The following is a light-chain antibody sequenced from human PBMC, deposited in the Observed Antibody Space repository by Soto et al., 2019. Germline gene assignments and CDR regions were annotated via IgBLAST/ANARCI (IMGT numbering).Light chain of an antibody. CDR3: QSYDSSTVV. CDR2: EDK. Sequence: NFMLTQPHSVSESPGKTVTISCTRSSGSIASNYVQWYQQRPGSAPTTVIYEDKQRPSGVPDRFSGSTDGSSNSASLTISGLQTEDEGDYYCQSYDSSTVVFGGGTKVNVL. CDR1: SGSIASNY. J-gene: IGLJ2*01. V-gene: IGLV6-57*04.